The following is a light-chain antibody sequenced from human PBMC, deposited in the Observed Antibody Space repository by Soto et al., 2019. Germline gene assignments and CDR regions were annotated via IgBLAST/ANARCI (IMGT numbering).Light chain of an antibody. J-gene: IGLJ2*01. CDR3: GTWDSSLDTVV. Sequence: QYVLAQPPSISAAPGQKVTISWSGSSSNIGGNYVSWYQHVPRTAPKLLIYDNYKRASGSPDRFSASKSGTSATLGITGLQTGDEADYYCGTWDSSLDTVVFGGGTKVTVL. CDR1: SSNIGGNY. CDR2: DNY. V-gene: IGLV1-51*01.